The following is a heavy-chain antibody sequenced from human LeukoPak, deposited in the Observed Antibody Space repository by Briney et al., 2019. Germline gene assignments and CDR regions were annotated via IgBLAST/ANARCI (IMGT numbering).Heavy chain of an antibody. V-gene: IGHV3-30*18. CDR3: AKIALRFLEWASPFDP. CDR1: GFTFSSYG. J-gene: IGHJ5*02. Sequence: GRSLRLSCAASGFTFSSYGMHWVRQAPGKGLEWVAVISYDGSNKYYADSVKGRFTISRDNSKNTLYLQMNSLRAEDTAVYYCAKIALRFLEWASPFDPWGQGTLVTVSS. CDR2: ISYDGSNK. D-gene: IGHD3-3*01.